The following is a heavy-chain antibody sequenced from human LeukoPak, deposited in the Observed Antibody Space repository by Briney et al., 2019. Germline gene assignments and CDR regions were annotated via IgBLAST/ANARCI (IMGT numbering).Heavy chain of an antibody. CDR2: IYYSGST. Sequence: PSQTLSLTCTVSGGSISRGDYYWSWTRQPPGKGLEWIGYIYYSGSTYYNPSLKSRVTISVDTSKNQFSLKLSSVTAADTAVYYCAREGENVYGDYVGGQGTLVTVSS. V-gene: IGHV4-30-4*08. CDR3: AREGENVYGDYV. J-gene: IGHJ4*02. D-gene: IGHD4-17*01. CDR1: GGSISRGDYY.